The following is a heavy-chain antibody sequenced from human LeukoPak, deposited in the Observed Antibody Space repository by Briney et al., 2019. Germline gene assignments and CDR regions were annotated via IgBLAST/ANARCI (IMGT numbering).Heavy chain of an antibody. CDR2: IYPGDSDT. CDR3: ARASLGYCSGGSCYPNWFDP. CDR1: GYSFTSYW. D-gene: IGHD2-15*01. Sequence: GESLKISCKGSGYSFTSYWIGWVRQMPGKGLEWMGIIYPGDSDTRHSPSFQGQVTISADKSISTAYLQWSSLKASDTAMYYCARASLGYCSGGSCYPNWFDPWGQGTLVTVSS. V-gene: IGHV5-51*01. J-gene: IGHJ5*02.